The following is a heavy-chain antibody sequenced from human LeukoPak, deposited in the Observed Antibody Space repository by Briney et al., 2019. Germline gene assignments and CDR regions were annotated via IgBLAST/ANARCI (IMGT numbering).Heavy chain of an antibody. CDR3: AMPDYGSGSFPYMDV. Sequence: SETLSLTCAVYGGSFSGYYWSWIRQPPGKGLEWIGEINHSGSTNYNPSLKSRVTISVDTSKNQFSLKLSSVTAADTAVYYCAMPDYGSGSFPYMDVWGKGTRVTVSS. CDR2: INHSGST. V-gene: IGHV4-34*01. CDR1: GGSFSGYY. J-gene: IGHJ6*03. D-gene: IGHD3-10*01.